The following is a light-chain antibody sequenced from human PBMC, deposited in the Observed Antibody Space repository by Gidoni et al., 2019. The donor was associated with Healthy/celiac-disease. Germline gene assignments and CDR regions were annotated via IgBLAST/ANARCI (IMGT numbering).Light chain of an antibody. CDR3: QQSYSTSWT. Sequence: DIQMTQSPSSLSASVGDRVPITCRASQSISSYLNWYQQKPGKAPKLLIYAASSLQSGVPSRFSGSGFGTDFTLTISSLQPEDFATYYCQQSYSTSWTFGQGTKVEIK. J-gene: IGKJ1*01. V-gene: IGKV1-39*01. CDR1: QSISSY. CDR2: AAS.